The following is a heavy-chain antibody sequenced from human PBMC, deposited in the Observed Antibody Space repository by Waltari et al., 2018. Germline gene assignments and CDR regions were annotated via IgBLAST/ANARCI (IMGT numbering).Heavy chain of an antibody. D-gene: IGHD2-15*01. CDR2: FSYNANT. Sequence: QLQLQESGPGLVKPSETLSLTCSVPGGSISSTSYYWGWIRQPPGKGLEWIGSFSYNANTYYNPSLKSRITISVDTSKNQFSLQLRSVIAADTAMYYCARPGRVGGGSLMGLDYWGQGTLVTVSS. CDR3: ARPGRVGGGSLMGLDY. V-gene: IGHV4-39*01. J-gene: IGHJ4*02. CDR1: GGSISSTSYY.